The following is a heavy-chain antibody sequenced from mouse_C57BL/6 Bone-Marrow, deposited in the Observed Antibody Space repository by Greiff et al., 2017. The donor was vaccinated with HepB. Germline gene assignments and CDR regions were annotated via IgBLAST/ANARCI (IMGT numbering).Heavy chain of an antibody. CDR1: GYSITSGYY. CDR2: ISYDGSN. D-gene: IGHD1-1*01. Sequence: EVQLQQSGPGLVKPSQSLSLTCSVTGYSITSGYYWNWIRQFPGNKLEWMGYISYDGSNNYNPSLKNRISITRDTSKNQCFLKLNSVTTEDTATYDCARGEAGSSYDWGQGTTLTVSS. V-gene: IGHV3-6*01. J-gene: IGHJ2*01. CDR3: ARGEAGSSYD.